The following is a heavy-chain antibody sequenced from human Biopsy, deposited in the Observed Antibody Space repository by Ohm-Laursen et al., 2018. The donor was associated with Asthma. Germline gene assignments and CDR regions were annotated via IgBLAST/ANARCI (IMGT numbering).Heavy chain of an antibody. D-gene: IGHD2-8*01. CDR3: ARDLSGYCTSSACYGFDS. Sequence: SETLSLTCTVSGGSISSSSYYWGWIRQPPGKGLEWIGSIYYNGRTYYNPSLKSRVAISLDTSKNQFSLKLSSVTAADTAVYYCARDLSGYCTSSACYGFDSWGQGTLVTVSS. CDR1: GGSISSSSYY. CDR2: IYYNGRT. V-gene: IGHV4-39*07. J-gene: IGHJ5*01.